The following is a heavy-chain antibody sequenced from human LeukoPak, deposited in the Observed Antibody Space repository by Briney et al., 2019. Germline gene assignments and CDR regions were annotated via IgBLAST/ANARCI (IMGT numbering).Heavy chain of an antibody. J-gene: IGHJ4*02. CDR1: GFTVSSNY. CDR2: ISSSGSTI. CDR3: ARGLGWNDGNPTDY. D-gene: IGHD1-1*01. Sequence: PGGSLRLSCAASGFTVSSNYMNWVRQAPGKGLEWVSYISSSGSTIYYADSVKGRFTISRDNAKNSLYLQMNSLRAEDTAVYYCARGLGWNDGNPTDYWGQGTLVTVSS. V-gene: IGHV3-48*03.